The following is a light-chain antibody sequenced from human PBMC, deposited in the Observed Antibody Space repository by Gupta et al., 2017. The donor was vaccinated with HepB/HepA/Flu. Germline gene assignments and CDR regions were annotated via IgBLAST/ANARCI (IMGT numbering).Light chain of an antibody. CDR3: HSYDSSLSSSV. Sequence: QPVLTQPPSVSGAPGQRVTISCTGTSSNIGASDEVHWYQHIPGTAPRLLIYGNNKRASGVPARFSCSKSGTSASLAITGLQAEDEAYYFCHSYDSSLSSSVFGTGTKVTVL. CDR1: SSNIGASDE. V-gene: IGLV1-40*01. J-gene: IGLJ1*01. CDR2: GNN.